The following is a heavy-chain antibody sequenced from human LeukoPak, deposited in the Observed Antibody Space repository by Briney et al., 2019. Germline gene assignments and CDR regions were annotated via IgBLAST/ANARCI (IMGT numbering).Heavy chain of an antibody. CDR1: GGSISSYY. V-gene: IGHV4-59*01. D-gene: IGHD6-13*01. CDR2: IYYSGST. J-gene: IGHJ3*02. CDR3: ARVGYRSRRYAAPGAFDI. Sequence: SETLSLACTVSGGSISSYYWSWIRQPPGKGLEWIGYIYYSGSTNYNPSLKSRVTISVDTSKHQFSLKLSAVTAADTAGYCCARVGYRSRRYAAPGAFDIWGQGTMVSVSS.